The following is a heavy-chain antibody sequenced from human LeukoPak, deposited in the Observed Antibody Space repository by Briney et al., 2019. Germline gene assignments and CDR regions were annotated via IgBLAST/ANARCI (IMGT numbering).Heavy chain of an antibody. V-gene: IGHV4-39*01. CDR2: IYYSGST. Sequence: SETLSLTCTVSGGSISSSSYYWGWIRQPPGKGLEWIGSIYYSGSTYYNPSLKSRVTISVDTSKNQFSLKLSSVTAADTAVYYCARHSGTAMVTFDYWGQGTLVTVSS. CDR1: GGSISSSSYY. CDR3: ARHSGTAMVTFDY. D-gene: IGHD5-18*01. J-gene: IGHJ4*02.